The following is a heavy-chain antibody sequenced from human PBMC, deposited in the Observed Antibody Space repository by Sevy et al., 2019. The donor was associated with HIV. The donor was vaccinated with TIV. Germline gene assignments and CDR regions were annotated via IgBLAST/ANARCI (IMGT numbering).Heavy chain of an antibody. Sequence: GGSLRLSCAASGLTLTTTGMSWVRQAPGKGLEWVAGVNSDGTTDYADSVRDRFTVSRDKSKNTLYIQLNSLRADDTAVFYCAGGDTTMISDLDYWGQGTLVTVSS. CDR2: VNSDGTT. CDR3: AGGDTTMISDLDY. J-gene: IGHJ4*02. CDR1: GLTLTTTG. D-gene: IGHD3-16*01. V-gene: IGHV3-53*01.